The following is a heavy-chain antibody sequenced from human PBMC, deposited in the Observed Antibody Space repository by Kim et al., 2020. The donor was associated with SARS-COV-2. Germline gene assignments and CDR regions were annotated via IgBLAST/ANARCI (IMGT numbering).Heavy chain of an antibody. CDR2: IYYSGST. J-gene: IGHJ6*02. CDR3: ARAPLLQNDFWSGSKHSPVSSYYYYGMDV. CDR1: GGSISSYY. Sequence: SETLSLTCTVSGGSISSYYWSWIRQPPGKGLEWIGYIYYSGSTNYNPSLKSRVTISVDTSKNQFSLKLSSVTAADTAVYYCARAPLLQNDFWSGSKHSPVSSYYYYGMDVWGQGTTVTVSS. V-gene: IGHV4-59*13. D-gene: IGHD3-3*01.